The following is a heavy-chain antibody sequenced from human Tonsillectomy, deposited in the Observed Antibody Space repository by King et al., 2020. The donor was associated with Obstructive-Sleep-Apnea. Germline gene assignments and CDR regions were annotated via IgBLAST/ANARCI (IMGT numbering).Heavy chain of an antibody. D-gene: IGHD4-17*01. V-gene: IGHV3-15*01. CDR2: IKRKTDDGPT. CDR1: GLTFSNAW. CDR3: TTDPGDYADY. J-gene: IGHJ4*02. Sequence: VQLVESGGGLVKPGGSLRLSCAASGLTFSNAWMSWVRQAPGKGLEWVGRIKRKTDDGPTDYAAPVKGRFTISRDDSKNTLFLQINALKTEDTAVYYCTTDPGDYADYWGQGTLVTVSS.